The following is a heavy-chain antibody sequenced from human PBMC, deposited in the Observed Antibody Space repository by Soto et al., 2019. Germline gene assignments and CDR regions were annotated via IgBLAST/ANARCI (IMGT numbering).Heavy chain of an antibody. V-gene: IGHV3-30*18. CDR1: GLTFSSYG. J-gene: IGHJ6*02. CDR3: AKDSLTPSLLNIAVVPAAIYYYGMDV. Sequence: SLRLSCAASGLTFSSYGMHWVRQVPGKGLEWVAAISYDGNKKNIADSVKGRFTISRDNSKNTLYLQMNSLRAEDTAVYYCAKDSLTPSLLNIAVVPAAIYYYGMDVWGQGTTVTVSS. CDR2: ISYDGNKK. D-gene: IGHD2-2*01.